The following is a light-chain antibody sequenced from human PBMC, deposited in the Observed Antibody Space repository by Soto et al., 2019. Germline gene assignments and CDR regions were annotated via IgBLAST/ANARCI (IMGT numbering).Light chain of an antibody. J-gene: IGKJ1*01. CDR3: QQDGSSPPWT. Sequence: EIVLTQSTGTLSLSPGERATLSCRASQNVSSSYLAWYQQKPGQAPRLLIYGASSRATGIPDRFSGSGSGTEFTLTNISLERGDFGVYYGQQDGSSPPWTFGQGTKVEI. CDR2: GAS. CDR1: QNVSSSY. V-gene: IGKV3-20*01.